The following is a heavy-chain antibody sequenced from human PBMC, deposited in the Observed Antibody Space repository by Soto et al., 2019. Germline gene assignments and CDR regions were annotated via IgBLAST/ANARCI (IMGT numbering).Heavy chain of an antibody. CDR1: GGTISTYV. Sequence: QVHLVQSGAEVKKPGSSVKVSCKTSGGTISTYVINWVRQAPGQGLEWMGRIIPALGAADYAQKFQDRLTITADKSTSTAYMELSSLRSDDTAVYYCARGGQQVVSFDYWGQGTLVPVSS. CDR3: ARGGQQVVSFDY. CDR2: IIPALGAA. V-gene: IGHV1-69*08. J-gene: IGHJ4*02. D-gene: IGHD6-6*01.